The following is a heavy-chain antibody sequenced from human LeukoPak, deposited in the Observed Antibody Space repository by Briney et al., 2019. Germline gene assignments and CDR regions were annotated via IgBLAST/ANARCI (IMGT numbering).Heavy chain of an antibody. CDR1: GFILSDYN. J-gene: IGHJ4*02. CDR2: IAISGTYI. CDR3: TRDLSATARAYDY. D-gene: IGHD1-26*01. Sequence: GGSLRLSCAASGFILSDYNMNWVRQAPGKGLEWLSFIAISGTYITYADSVKGRFTISRDNAKNSLYLQMNSLRAEDTAVYYCTRDLSATARAYDYWGQGTLVTVSS. V-gene: IGHV3-21*01.